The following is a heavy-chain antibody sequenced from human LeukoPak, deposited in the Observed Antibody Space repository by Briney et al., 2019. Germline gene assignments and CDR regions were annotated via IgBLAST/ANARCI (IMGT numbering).Heavy chain of an antibody. V-gene: IGHV3-23*01. D-gene: IGHD6-13*01. CDR1: GFTFSSYA. CDR3: AKDKASWSYSSFDY. J-gene: IGHJ4*02. CDR2: IGRSAGST. Sequence: QSGGSLRLSCAASGFTFSSYAMSWVRQAPGKGLEWVSGIGRSAGSTNYADSVKGRFTISRDNSKNTLYLQMNSLRAEDTAVYYCAKDKASWSYSSFDYWGQGTLVTVSS.